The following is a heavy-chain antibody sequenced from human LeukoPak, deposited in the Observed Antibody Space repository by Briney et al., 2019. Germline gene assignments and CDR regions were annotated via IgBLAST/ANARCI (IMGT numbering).Heavy chain of an antibody. J-gene: IGHJ4*02. CDR1: GYTFTSYY. Sequence: ASVKVSCKASGYTFTSYYMHWVRRAPGQGLEWMGIINPSGGSTSYAQKFQGRVTMARDTSTSTVYMELSSLRSEDTAVYYCAREGGYYDSSGNSLDYWGQGTLVTVSS. V-gene: IGHV1-46*01. CDR2: INPSGGST. CDR3: AREGGYYDSSGNSLDY. D-gene: IGHD3-22*01.